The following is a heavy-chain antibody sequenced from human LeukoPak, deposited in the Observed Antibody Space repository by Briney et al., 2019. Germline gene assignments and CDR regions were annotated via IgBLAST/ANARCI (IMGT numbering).Heavy chain of an antibody. J-gene: IGHJ4*02. CDR1: GFTFSTYA. Sequence: GGSLRLSCATSGFTFSTYATNWVRQAPGKGLEWLSYISTSGTTIYYADSVKGRFTISRDNAKNLLYLQMNSLRDEDTAVYYFARGIVDGTSRRFDYWGQGTLVTVSS. CDR2: ISTSGTTI. D-gene: IGHD6-19*01. V-gene: IGHV3-48*02. CDR3: ARGIVDGTSRRFDY.